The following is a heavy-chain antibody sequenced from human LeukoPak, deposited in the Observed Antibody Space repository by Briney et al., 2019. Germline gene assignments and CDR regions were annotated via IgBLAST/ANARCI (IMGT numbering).Heavy chain of an antibody. Sequence: PGGSLRLSCAASGFTFSSYRMIWVRQAPGMGLEWLSYISSVGDNIYYADSVKGRFTISRDNSKNSLYLQMNSLRTEDTALYYCANGWGMASFDYWGQGTLVTVSS. V-gene: IGHV3-48*03. CDR1: GFTFSSYR. J-gene: IGHJ4*02. CDR2: ISSVGDNI. D-gene: IGHD3-10*01. CDR3: ANGWGMASFDY.